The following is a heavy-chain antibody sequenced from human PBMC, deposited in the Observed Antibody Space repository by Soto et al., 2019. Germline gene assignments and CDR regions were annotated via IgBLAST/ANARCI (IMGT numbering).Heavy chain of an antibody. CDR3: AKGRGSGWAWYFDN. Sequence: EVRLLEAGGGLKQPGGSLRLSCAASGFTFKESAMNWVRQAPGKGLEWVASISDTGASTWYAESVRGRLSISRDNSKNTLYLQMNSVRGEDTAVYYCAKGRGSGWAWYFDNWGQGTLVTVSS. CDR2: ISDTGAST. CDR1: GFTFKESA. J-gene: IGHJ4*02. D-gene: IGHD6-19*01. V-gene: IGHV3-23*01.